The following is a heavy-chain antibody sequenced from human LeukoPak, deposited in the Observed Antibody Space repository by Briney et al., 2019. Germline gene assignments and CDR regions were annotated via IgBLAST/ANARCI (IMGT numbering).Heavy chain of an antibody. D-gene: IGHD3-9*01. CDR2: IIPIFGTA. CDR1: GGTFSSYA. J-gene: IGHJ3*02. CDR3: ARDRDNYDILTGYFGHAFDI. Sequence: SVKVSCKASGGTFSSYAISWVRQAPGHGLEWMGGIIPIFGTANYAQKFQGRVTITADESTSTAYMELSSLRSEDTAVYYCARDRDNYDILTGYFGHAFDIWGQGTMVTVSS. V-gene: IGHV1-69*01.